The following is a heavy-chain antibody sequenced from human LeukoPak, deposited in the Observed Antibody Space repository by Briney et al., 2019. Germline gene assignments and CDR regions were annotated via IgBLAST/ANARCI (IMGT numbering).Heavy chain of an antibody. CDR1: GYTFTGYY. Sequence: ASVKVSCKASGYTFTGYYMHWVRQAPGQGVKWMGWINPNSGGTNYAQKFQGRVTMTRDTSISTAYMELSRLRSDDTAVYYCARGLYSYGDYYYYMDVWGKGTTVTVSS. CDR2: INPNSGGT. J-gene: IGHJ6*03. CDR3: ARGLYSYGDYYYYMDV. D-gene: IGHD5-18*01. V-gene: IGHV1-2*02.